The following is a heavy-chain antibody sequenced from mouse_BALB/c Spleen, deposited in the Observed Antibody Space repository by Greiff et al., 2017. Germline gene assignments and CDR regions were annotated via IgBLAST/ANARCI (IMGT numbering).Heavy chain of an antibody. CDR2: IWTGGGT. D-gene: IGHD2-3*01. V-gene: IGHV2-9-2*01. CDR3: VRRGDGYYDAMDY. CDR1: GFSLTSYD. J-gene: IGHJ4*01. Sequence: VQLQQSGPGLVAPSQSLSITCTVSGFSLTSYDISWIRQPPGKGLEWLGVIWTGGGTNYNSAFMSRLSISKDNSKSQVFLKMNSLQTDDTAIYYCVRRGDGYYDAMDYWGQGTSVTVSS.